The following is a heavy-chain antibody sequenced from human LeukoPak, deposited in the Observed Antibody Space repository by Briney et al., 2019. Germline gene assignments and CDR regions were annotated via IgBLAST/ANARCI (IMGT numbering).Heavy chain of an antibody. CDR3: AKDTRIPIVGEFDF. CDR2: VSGSAGST. CDR1: GFTFSSYA. J-gene: IGHJ4*02. D-gene: IGHD2/OR15-2a*01. V-gene: IGHV3-23*01. Sequence: GGSLRLSCAASGFTFSSYAMSWVRRAPGKGLEWVSGVSGSAGSTYYADSVKGRFTISRDNSKNTLYLQMNSLRAEDTAVYYCAKDTRIPIVGEFDFWGQGSLVPVSS.